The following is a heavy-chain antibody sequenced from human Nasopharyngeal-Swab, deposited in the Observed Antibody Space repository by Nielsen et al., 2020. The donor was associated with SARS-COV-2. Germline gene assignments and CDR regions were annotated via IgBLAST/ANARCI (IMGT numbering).Heavy chain of an antibody. V-gene: IGHV5-51*01. D-gene: IGHD6-25*01. Sequence: GESLKSTGKDSGYSFIDNWIGWARQTPGRGLEWMGIIYPGDSDTRYNPSFQGQVTISADNSISTAYLQWGSLKASDSAMYYCARPLAAASYYFDYWGQGTLVTVSS. CDR3: ARPLAAASYYFDY. CDR1: GYSFIDNW. CDR2: IYPGDSDT. J-gene: IGHJ4*02.